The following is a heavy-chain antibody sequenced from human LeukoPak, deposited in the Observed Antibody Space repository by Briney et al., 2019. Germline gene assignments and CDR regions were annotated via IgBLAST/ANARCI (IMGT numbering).Heavy chain of an antibody. D-gene: IGHD6-13*01. V-gene: IGHV3-23*01. CDR2: ISGSGGST. Sequence: PGGSLRLSCAASGFTFSSYAMSWVRQAPGKGLEWVSAISGSGGSTYYADSVKGRFTISRDNPKNSLYLQMNSLRAEDTAVYYCATSRGSWPDYFDYWGQGTLVTVSS. CDR3: ATSRGSWPDYFDY. CDR1: GFTFSSYA. J-gene: IGHJ4*02.